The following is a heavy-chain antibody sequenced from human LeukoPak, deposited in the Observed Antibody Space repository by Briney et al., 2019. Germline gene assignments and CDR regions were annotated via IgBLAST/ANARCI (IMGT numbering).Heavy chain of an antibody. CDR2: IYYSGST. D-gene: IGHD7-27*01. CDR3: ARTNWAYGMDV. CDR1: GGSISSYY. J-gene: IGHJ6*02. V-gene: IGHV4-59*01. Sequence: SETLSLTCTVSGGSISSYYWSWIRQPPGKGLEWIGYIYYSGSTNYNPSLKSRVTISVDTSKNQFSLKLSSVTAADTAVYYCARTNWAYGMDVWGQGTTVAVSS.